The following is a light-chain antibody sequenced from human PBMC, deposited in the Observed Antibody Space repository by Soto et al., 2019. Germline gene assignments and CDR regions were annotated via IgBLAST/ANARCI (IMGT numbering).Light chain of an antibody. Sequence: TQPAPLSGSPGQSSTLSFPRGPTDFDGHDYVSWYQQRPGQAPKLMIFDVHNRPSGVSSRFSGSKPGDTASLTISGLQAEDDGDYYCSSYTASAPFYVFGTGTKVTVL. CDR1: PTDFDGHDY. V-gene: IGLV2-14*03. CDR2: DVH. CDR3: SSYTASAPFYV. J-gene: IGLJ1*01.